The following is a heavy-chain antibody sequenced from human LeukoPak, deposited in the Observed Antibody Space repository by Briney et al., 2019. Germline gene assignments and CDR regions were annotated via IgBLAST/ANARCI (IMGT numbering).Heavy chain of an antibody. J-gene: IGHJ4*03. CDR3: ARVNSGYLRSYFDY. V-gene: IGHV4-34*01. CDR1: GGSFSGYY. Sequence: SETLSLTCAVYGGSFSGYYWTWIRQPPGKGLEWIGSIYYSGSTYYNPSLKSRVTISVDTSKNQFSLKLSSVTAADTAVYYCARVNSGYLRSYFDYWGQGTLVTVSS. D-gene: IGHD5-12*01. CDR2: IYYSGST.